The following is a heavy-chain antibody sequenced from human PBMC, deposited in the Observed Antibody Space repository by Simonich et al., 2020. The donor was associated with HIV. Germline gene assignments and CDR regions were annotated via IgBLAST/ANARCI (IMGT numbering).Heavy chain of an antibody. V-gene: IGHV3-30*07. D-gene: IGHD3-3*01. CDR2: YSYDGRKK. J-gene: IGHJ6*03. CDR3: ARDAAYYDFWSGSNYYYYYMDV. CDR1: GFTFSSFA. Sequence: QVQLVESGGGVVQPGRSLRLSCAASGFTFSSFAMHWVRQAPGKGLGGVEVYSYDGRKKNYAASVKGRFTIARDNSQNPLYLQMNSLRAEDTAVYYCARDAAYYDFWSGSNYYYYYMDVWGKGTTVTVSS.